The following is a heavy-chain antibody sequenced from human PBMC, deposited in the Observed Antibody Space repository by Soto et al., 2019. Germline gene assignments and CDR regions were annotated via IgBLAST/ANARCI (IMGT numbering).Heavy chain of an antibody. J-gene: IGHJ4*02. D-gene: IGHD3-10*01. CDR3: AKRLTGDS. CDR1: GFTFSNYA. CDR2: ITSSGDDM. Sequence: EVQLLESGGGLVQPGGSLRLSCAASGFTFSNYAMTWVRQAPGKGLQWVSTITSSGDDMYYADSVKGRFTISRDNSRNMLYLQMNSLRADDTAVYYCAKRLTGDSWGQGTLVTVSS. V-gene: IGHV3-23*01.